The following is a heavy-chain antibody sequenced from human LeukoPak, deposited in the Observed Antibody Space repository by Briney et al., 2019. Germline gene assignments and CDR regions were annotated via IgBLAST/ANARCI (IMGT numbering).Heavy chain of an antibody. D-gene: IGHD3-22*01. Sequence: ASVKVSCKTSGYTFTSYAINWVRQAPGQGLEWMGWINTNTGNPTYAQGFTGRFVFSLDTSVSTAYLQISSLKAEDTAVYYCARESGYYYDSSGPDPGDYWGQGTLVTVSS. J-gene: IGHJ4*02. V-gene: IGHV7-4-1*02. CDR1: GYTFTSYA. CDR2: INTNTGNP. CDR3: ARESGYYYDSSGPDPGDY.